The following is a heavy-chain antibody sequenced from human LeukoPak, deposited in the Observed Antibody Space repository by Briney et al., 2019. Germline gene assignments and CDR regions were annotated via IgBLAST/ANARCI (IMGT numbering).Heavy chain of an antibody. CDR2: IKPDGSEE. CDR3: AKPSRSSSNEY. CDR1: GFTFDSYW. J-gene: IGHJ4*02. V-gene: IGHV3-7*05. Sequence: GGSLRLSCATSGFTFDSYWMSWVRQAPGKGLEWVANIKPDGSEEYYVDSVKGRFTISRDNAKNSLYLQMNSLRAEDTAVYYCAKPSRSSSNEYWGQGTLVTVSS. D-gene: IGHD6-13*01.